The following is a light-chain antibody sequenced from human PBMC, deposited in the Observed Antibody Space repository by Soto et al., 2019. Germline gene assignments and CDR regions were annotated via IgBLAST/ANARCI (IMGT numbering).Light chain of an antibody. CDR1: QSISSR. J-gene: IGKJ1*01. Sequence: DLQMTQSPSTLSASVGDRVTITCRASQSISSRLAWYQQKQGKAPKLLIYKASSLERGVPSRFSGSGSGTDFTLTISSLQPDDFATYYCQQYNTFPWTFGQGTKVEIK. CDR2: KAS. CDR3: QQYNTFPWT. V-gene: IGKV1-5*03.